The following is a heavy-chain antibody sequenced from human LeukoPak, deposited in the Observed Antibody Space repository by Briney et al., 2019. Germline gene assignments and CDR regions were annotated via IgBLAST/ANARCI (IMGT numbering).Heavy chain of an antibody. Sequence: ASVKVSCKASGYTFTSYGISWVRQAPAQGLEWMGLISAYNGNTNYAQKLQGRVTMTTDTTTSTAYMELSSMRCEDTAVYYCAGGRGSTERSHADAFDIWGQGTMVTVSS. CDR3: AGGRGSTERSHADAFDI. CDR2: ISAYNGNT. D-gene: IGHD1-1*01. V-gene: IGHV1-18*01. CDR1: GYTFTSYG. J-gene: IGHJ3*02.